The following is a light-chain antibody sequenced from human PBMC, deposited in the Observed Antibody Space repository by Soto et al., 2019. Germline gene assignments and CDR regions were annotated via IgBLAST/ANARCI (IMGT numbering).Light chain of an antibody. J-gene: IGLJ2*01. CDR3: SSHTSSNTVV. CDR1: NSDVGAYPY. CDR2: EVA. Sequence: QSALTQPASVSGSPGQSITISCTGTNSDVGAYPYVSWYQQHPGNAPKLLIYEVADRPSGVSDRFSGSKSGNTASLTISALQAEDEAVYYCSSHTSSNTVVFGGGTKLTVL. V-gene: IGLV2-14*03.